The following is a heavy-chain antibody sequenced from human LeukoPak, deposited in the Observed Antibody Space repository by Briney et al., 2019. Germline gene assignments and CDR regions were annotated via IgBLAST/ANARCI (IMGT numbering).Heavy chain of an antibody. Sequence: PSETLSLTCTVSGGSVSSGSYYWSWIRQPAGKGLEWIGRIYTSGSTNYNPSLKSRVTISVDTSKNQFSLKLSSVTAADTAVYYCARLSITMIVVANWGQGTLVTVSS. V-gene: IGHV4-61*02. J-gene: IGHJ4*02. D-gene: IGHD3-22*01. CDR1: GGSVSSGSYY. CDR2: IYTSGST. CDR3: ARLSITMIVVAN.